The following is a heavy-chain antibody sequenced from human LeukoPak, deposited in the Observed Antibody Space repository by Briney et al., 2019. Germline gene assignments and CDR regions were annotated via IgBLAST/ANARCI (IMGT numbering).Heavy chain of an antibody. CDR2: IDNDGST. V-gene: IGHV3-74*01. Sequence: GGSLRLSCAASGLTFRNSYMHWVRQAPGKGLAWVSRIDNDGSTTYADSVKGRFTISRDNAKSTVFLQLNSLRAEDTAVYYCARDLNYNFDYWGQGTLVTVSS. J-gene: IGHJ4*02. CDR3: ARDLNYNFDY. CDR1: GLTFRNSY. D-gene: IGHD1-7*01.